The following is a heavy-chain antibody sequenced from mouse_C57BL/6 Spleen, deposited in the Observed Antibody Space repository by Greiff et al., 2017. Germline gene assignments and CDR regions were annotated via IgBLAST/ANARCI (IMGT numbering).Heavy chain of an antibody. J-gene: IGHJ2*01. V-gene: IGHV1-26*01. Sequence: VQLQQSGPELVKPGASVKISCKASGYTFTDYYMNWVKQSHGKSLEWIGDINPNNGGTSYNQKFKGKATLTVDKSSSTAYMELRSLTSEDSAVYYCASGYYGSSYYFDYWGQGTTLTVSS. D-gene: IGHD1-1*01. CDR2: INPNNGGT. CDR3: ASGYYGSSYYFDY. CDR1: GYTFTDYY.